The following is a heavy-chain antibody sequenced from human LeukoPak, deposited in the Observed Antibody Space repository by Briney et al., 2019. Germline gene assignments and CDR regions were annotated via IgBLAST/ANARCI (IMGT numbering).Heavy chain of an antibody. CDR1: GYTFTSYG. CDR3: AREPSWELLRHGWFDP. Sequence: ASVKVSCKASGYTFTSYGISWVRQAPGQGLEWMGIINPSGGSTSYAQKFQGRVTMTRDMSTSTVYMELSSLRSEDTAVYYCAREPSWELLRHGWFDPWGQGTLVTVSS. D-gene: IGHD1-26*01. V-gene: IGHV1-46*01. J-gene: IGHJ5*02. CDR2: INPSGGST.